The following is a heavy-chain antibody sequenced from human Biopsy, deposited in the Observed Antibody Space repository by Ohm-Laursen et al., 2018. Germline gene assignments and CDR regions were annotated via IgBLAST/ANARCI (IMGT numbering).Heavy chain of an antibody. V-gene: IGHV3-30*03. CDR3: ARDGKRWDYSTYFSWHFDL. CDR1: GFTFSSYA. Sequence: SLRLSCAAPGFTFSSYAMTWVRQAPGKGLEWVAVISYDGSGEYYADSLQGRFIISRDNPKNTVDLQMNSLRAEDTAVYFCARDGKRWDYSTYFSWHFDLWGRGTLVTVSS. J-gene: IGHJ2*01. D-gene: IGHD4-11*01. CDR2: ISYDGSGE.